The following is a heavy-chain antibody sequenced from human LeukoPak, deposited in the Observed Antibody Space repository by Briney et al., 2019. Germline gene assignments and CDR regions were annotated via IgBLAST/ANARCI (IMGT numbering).Heavy chain of an antibody. CDR2: IYTSGST. J-gene: IGHJ4*02. CDR3: ARVPTAILVIDY. CDR1: GGSISSCSYY. D-gene: IGHD2-2*01. V-gene: IGHV4-61*02. Sequence: SETLSLTCTVSGGSISSCSYYWIWIRQPAGKGLEGIGRIYTSGSTNYNPSLQSRVTISGDKSKNQFSLRLSSVTVADTAVYCCARVPTAILVIDYWGQGSLVTVSS.